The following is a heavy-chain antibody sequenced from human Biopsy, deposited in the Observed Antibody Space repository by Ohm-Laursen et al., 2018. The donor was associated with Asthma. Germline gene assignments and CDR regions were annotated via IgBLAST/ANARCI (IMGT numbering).Heavy chain of an antibody. CDR2: IMTVFGTT. CDR1: GGTFSNFA. Sequence: SAKVSCKAPGGTFSNFAISWVRQAPGQGLEWLGGIMTVFGTTNYAQKFQGRVTITADESTSTAYMEVTSLRSEDTAIYYCAGCQVGYSSGWSLLLKKIYYSGMDVWGQGTAVTVSS. V-gene: IGHV1-69*13. J-gene: IGHJ6*02. CDR3: AGCQVGYSSGWSLLLKKIYYSGMDV. D-gene: IGHD6-19*01.